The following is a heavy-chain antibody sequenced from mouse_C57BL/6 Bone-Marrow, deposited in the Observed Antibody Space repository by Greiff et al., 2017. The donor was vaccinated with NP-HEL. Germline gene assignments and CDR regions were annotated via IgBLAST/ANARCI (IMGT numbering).Heavy chain of an antibody. V-gene: IGHV14-2*01. Sequence: VQLKESGAELVKPGASVKLSCTASGFNIKDYYMHWVKQRTEQGLEWIGRIDPEDGETKYAPKFQGKATITADTSSNTAYLQLSSLTSEDTAVYYWARLYYGSRGYWYFDVWGTGTTVTVSS. CDR2: IDPEDGET. D-gene: IGHD1-1*01. CDR1: GFNIKDYY. CDR3: ARLYYGSRGYWYFDV. J-gene: IGHJ1*03.